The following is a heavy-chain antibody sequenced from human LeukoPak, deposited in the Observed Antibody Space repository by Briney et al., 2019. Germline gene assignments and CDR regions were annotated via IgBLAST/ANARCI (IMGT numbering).Heavy chain of an antibody. CDR3: ARDSGIAVAGFDP. J-gene: IGHJ5*02. CDR1: GFTVSSNY. D-gene: IGHD6-19*01. CDR2: IYSGGST. Sequence: GGSLRLSCAASGFTVSSNYMSWVRQAPGKGLEWVSVIYSGGSTYYADSVKGRFTISRDNSKNTLYLQMNSLRAEDTAVYYCARDSGIAVAGFDPWGQGTLVTVSS. V-gene: IGHV3-53*01.